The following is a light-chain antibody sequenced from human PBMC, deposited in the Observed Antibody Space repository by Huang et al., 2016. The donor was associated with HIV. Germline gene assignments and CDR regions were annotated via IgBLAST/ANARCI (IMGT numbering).Light chain of an antibody. CDR1: QTISKS. J-gene: IGKJ1*01. Sequence: DIQMTQSPPSLSASVGDRVTFTCRANQTISKSLIWYQQKPGRAPKLLIYTASTLESGVPERFSGNGYGSRVTHNITNLQPEDFATYYCQQSFSVPRTFG. CDR3: QQSFSVPRT. CDR2: TAS. V-gene: IGKV1-39*01.